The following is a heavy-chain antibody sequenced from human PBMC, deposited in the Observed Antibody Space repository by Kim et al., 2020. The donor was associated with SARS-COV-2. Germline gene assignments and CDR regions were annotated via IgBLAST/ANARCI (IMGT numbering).Heavy chain of an antibody. CDR2: ISGSGGST. D-gene: IGHD6-13*01. Sequence: GGSLRLSCAASGFTFSSYAMSWVRQAPGKGLEWVSAISGSGGSTYYADSVKGRFTISRDNSKNTLYLQMNSLRAEDTAVYYCAKDGGYSSSWYTYYYYGMDVWGQGTTVTVSS. J-gene: IGHJ6*02. V-gene: IGHV3-23*01. CDR3: AKDGGYSSSWYTYYYYGMDV. CDR1: GFTFSSYA.